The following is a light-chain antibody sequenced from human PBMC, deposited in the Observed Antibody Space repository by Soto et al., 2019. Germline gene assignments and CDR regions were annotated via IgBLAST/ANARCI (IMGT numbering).Light chain of an antibody. V-gene: IGLV1-44*01. J-gene: IGLJ2*01. Sequence: QPVLTQPPSASGTPGQRVTVSCSGTYSNIGINDVHWYRQLSGTAPQILIYDTSQRATGVPDRFSGSRSGTSASLVISGLQTEDEADYHCAAWDGSLNGPAFGGGTKLTVL. CDR1: YSNIGIND. CDR2: DTS. CDR3: AAWDGSLNGPA.